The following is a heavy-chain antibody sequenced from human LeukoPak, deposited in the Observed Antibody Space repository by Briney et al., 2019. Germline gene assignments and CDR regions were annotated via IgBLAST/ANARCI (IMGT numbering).Heavy chain of an antibody. Sequence: GGSLRLSCAASGFTFSKFPMGWVRQAPGRGLEWVSAISASGDVTFYADSLRGRFTISRDNSKSTLYLQMNGLRAEDTAIFYCAREGSPSTFDYWGQGSLVTVSS. J-gene: IGHJ4*02. V-gene: IGHV3-23*01. CDR2: ISASGDVT. D-gene: IGHD6-6*01. CDR3: AREGSPSTFDY. CDR1: GFTFSKFP.